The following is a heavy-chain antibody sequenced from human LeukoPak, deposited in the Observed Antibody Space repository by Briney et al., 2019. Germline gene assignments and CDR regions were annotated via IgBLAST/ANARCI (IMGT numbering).Heavy chain of an antibody. J-gene: IGHJ3*02. CDR3: GTLNGHAFDI. V-gene: IGHV3-33*01. CDR1: GFTFSSYG. CDR2: IWNDGSKK. D-gene: IGHD1-1*01. Sequence: AGRSLRLSCAASGFTFSSYGMHWVRHTPGKGLEWVAVIWNDGSKKYYADSVKGRFTISRDDSKNTLSLQMNSLRAEDTAVYYCGTLNGHAFDIWGQGTMVTVSS.